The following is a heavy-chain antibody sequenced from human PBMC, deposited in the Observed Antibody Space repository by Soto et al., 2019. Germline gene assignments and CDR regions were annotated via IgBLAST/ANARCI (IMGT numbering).Heavy chain of an antibody. CDR1: GYTFTSYG. CDR3: AREALSGRTGFDY. D-gene: IGHD6-19*01. V-gene: IGHV1-18*01. CDR2: VNAYNGNT. Sequence: QVQLVQSGAEVKKPGASVKVSCKASGYTFTSYGISWVRQAPGQGLEWMGWVNAYNGNTNYAHKFQCIFTMTTKTSTSTAYMVLRSLITVDTAVYYCAREALSGRTGFDYWGQGTLVTVSS. J-gene: IGHJ4*02.